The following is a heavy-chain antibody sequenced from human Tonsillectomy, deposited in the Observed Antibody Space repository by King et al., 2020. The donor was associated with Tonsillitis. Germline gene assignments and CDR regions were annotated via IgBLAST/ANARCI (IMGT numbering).Heavy chain of an antibody. V-gene: IGHV4-39*01. Sequence: LQLQESGPGVVKPSETLSLTCTVSGGSISSSDHYWAWIRQPPGKGLEWIGYMDYSGTIFYNPALKGRITISGGTSENRFSLKLSSVTAADTAVYFCARSVSGSFDYWGQGALVTVSS. J-gene: IGHJ4*02. CDR1: GGSISSSDHY. CDR2: MDYSGTI. D-gene: IGHD1-26*01. CDR3: ARSVSGSFDY.